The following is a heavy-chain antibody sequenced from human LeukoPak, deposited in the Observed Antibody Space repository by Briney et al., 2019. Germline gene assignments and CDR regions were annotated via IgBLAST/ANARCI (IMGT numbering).Heavy chain of an antibody. J-gene: IGHJ6*03. CDR1: GFMFTSYW. CDR3: ASPMFYYDFWSGYQPYYTDV. V-gene: IGHV3-7*01. CDR2: INQDGSAK. Sequence: PGGSLRLSCAASGFMFTSYWMSWVRQAPGKGLEWVANINQDGSAKYYVDSVKGRFTISRDNAKNSLYLQMNSLRAEDTAVYYCASPMFYYDFWSGYQPYYTDVWGKGTTVTVSS. D-gene: IGHD3-3*01.